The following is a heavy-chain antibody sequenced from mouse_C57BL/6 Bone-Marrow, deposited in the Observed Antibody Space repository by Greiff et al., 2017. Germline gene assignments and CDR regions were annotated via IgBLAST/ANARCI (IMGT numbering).Heavy chain of an antibody. V-gene: IGHV3-6*01. CDR2: ISYDGSN. CDR1: GYSITSGYY. Sequence: EVQLQESGPGLVKPSQSLSLTCSVTGYSITSGYYWNWIRQFPGNKLEWMGYISYDGSNNYNPSLKNRNSITRDTSKNQFFLKLNSVTTEDTATYYCARERDGYYGGFAYWGQGTLVTVSA. CDR3: ARERDGYYGGFAY. D-gene: IGHD2-3*01. J-gene: IGHJ3*01.